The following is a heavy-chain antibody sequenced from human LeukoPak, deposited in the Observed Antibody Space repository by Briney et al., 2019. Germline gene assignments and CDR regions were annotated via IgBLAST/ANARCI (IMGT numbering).Heavy chain of an antibody. D-gene: IGHD3-16*01. CDR1: GFTFSSYW. CDR2: INHNGNVN. J-gene: IGHJ6*02. CDR3: ARGGGLDV. Sequence: AGGSQRLSCAASGFTFSSYWMNWARQASGKGLEWVASINHNGNVNYYVDSVKGRFTISRDNAKDSLYLQMSNLRAEDTAVYFCARGGGLDVWGQGATVTVSS. V-gene: IGHV3-7*03.